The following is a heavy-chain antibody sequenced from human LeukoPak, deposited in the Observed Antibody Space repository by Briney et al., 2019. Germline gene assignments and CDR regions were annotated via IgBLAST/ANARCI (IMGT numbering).Heavy chain of an antibody. J-gene: IGHJ4*02. D-gene: IGHD6-19*01. CDR3: AKATRDNSGCLDY. V-gene: IGHV3-23*01. Sequence: GGSLRLSCAASGFTFSTYAMTWVRQAPGKGLEWVSSISGSAVSTYYADSVKGRFTISRDNSKNTLDLQMNSLRVEDTAVYFCAKATRDNSGCLDYWGQGTLVTVSS. CDR1: GFTFSTYA. CDR2: ISGSAVST.